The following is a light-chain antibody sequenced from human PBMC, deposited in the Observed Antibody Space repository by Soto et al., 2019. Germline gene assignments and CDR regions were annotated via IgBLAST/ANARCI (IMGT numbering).Light chain of an antibody. CDR2: GAS. V-gene: IGKV3-20*01. J-gene: IGKJ3*01. CDR3: HHYYNSPPFP. CDR1: QSINNRY. Sequence: EIVLTQSPGTLSLSPGERAILSCRASQSINNRYLAWYQQMPGRAPRLLIHGASSRAAGIPDRFSGSGSGTDFTLTINRLEPEDFAVYYCHHYYNSPPFPFGPGTTVDI.